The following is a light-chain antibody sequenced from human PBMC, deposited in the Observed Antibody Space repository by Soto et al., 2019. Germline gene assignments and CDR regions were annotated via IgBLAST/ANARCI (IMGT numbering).Light chain of an antibody. V-gene: IGLV2-8*01. Sequence: QSVLTQPPSASGSPGQSVTISCTGTSSDVGGYNSVSWYQQHPGKAPKLMIYEVSKRPSGVPDRFSGSKSGYTASLTVSGLQAEDEADYYCSSYAGSNTWVFGGGTKLTVL. CDR3: SSYAGSNTWV. J-gene: IGLJ3*02. CDR1: SSDVGGYNS. CDR2: EVS.